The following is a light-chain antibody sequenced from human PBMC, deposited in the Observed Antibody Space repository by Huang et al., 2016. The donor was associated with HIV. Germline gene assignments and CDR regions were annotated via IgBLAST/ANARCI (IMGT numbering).Light chain of an antibody. V-gene: IGKV3-15*01. CDR1: QSVFKN. J-gene: IGKJ1*01. CDR3: QQYNTSPRT. CDR2: GSS. Sequence: ENLMTQSPSTLSVSPGESATLSCRASQSVFKNLAWYQQKPGQAPKLLFYGSSTRAAVIPARFSGSGSGTDFTLTISSLQSEDFAVYYCQQYNTSPRTFGQGTKVEV.